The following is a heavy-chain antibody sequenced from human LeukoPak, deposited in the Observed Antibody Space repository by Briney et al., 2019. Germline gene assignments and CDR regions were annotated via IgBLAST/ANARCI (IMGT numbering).Heavy chain of an antibody. CDR1: GGSFSGYY. J-gene: IGHJ4*02. Sequence: PSETLSLTCAVYGGSFSGYYWSWIRQPPGKGLEWIGEINHSGSTNYNPSHKSRVTISVDTSKNQFSLKLSSVTAADTAVYYCARGTGVATILDYWGQGTLVTVSS. V-gene: IGHV4-34*01. CDR3: ARGTGVATILDY. CDR2: INHSGST. D-gene: IGHD5-12*01.